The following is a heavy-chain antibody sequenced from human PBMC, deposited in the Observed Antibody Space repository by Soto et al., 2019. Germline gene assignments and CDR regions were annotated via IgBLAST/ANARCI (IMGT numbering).Heavy chain of an antibody. CDR2: IYYSGST. V-gene: IGHV4-39*02. D-gene: IGHD1-1*01. CDR1: GGSFSSSNDY. Sequence: SETLSLTCTVSGGSFSSSNDYWVWIRQPPGKGLAWIGNIYYSGSTYSNPSLKSRVTISVDTSNNHFSLNLRSVTAADTAVYYCASKPYSWNTWMVYWGPGILVTVS. CDR3: ASKPYSWNTWMVY. J-gene: IGHJ4*02.